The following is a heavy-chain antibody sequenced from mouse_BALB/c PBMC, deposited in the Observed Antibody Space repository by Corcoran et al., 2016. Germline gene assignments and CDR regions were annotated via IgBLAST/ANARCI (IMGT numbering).Heavy chain of an antibody. Sequence: EVQLQQSGAELVKPGASVKLSCTASGFNIKDTYMHWVKQRPEQSLEWIGRIDPANGNTKYDPKFQGKATITADTSSNTAYLQLSSLTSEDTAVDYCAIPLDYWGQGTTLTVSS. CDR2: IDPANGNT. CDR3: AIPLDY. V-gene: IGHV14-3*02. CDR1: GFNIKDTY. J-gene: IGHJ2*01.